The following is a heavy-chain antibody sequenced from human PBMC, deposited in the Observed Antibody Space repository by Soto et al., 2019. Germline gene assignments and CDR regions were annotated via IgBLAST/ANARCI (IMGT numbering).Heavy chain of an antibody. CDR1: GGSISNLGYS. CDR3: ARGQNYAFDY. CDR2: MYHSGST. Sequence: SETLSLTCAVSGGSISNLGYSRSCIRQPPGKGLEWIGYMYHSGSTYYNPSLKSRITVNPDTSKNQVTLQLNSVTPEDTAVYYCARGQNYAFDYWGQGTLVTVSS. V-gene: IGHV4-30-2*05. J-gene: IGHJ4*02. D-gene: IGHD3-16*01.